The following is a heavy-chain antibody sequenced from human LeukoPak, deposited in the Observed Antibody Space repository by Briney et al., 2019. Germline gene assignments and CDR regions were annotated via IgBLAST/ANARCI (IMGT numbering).Heavy chain of an antibody. CDR1: GGSISSYY. J-gene: IGHJ4*02. CDR2: IYYSGST. CDR3: ASSAWIGGSYSDY. V-gene: IGHV4-59*08. Sequence: SETLSITCTVSGGSISSYYWSWIRQPPGKGLEWIGYIYYSGSTNYNPSLKSRVTISVDTSKNQFSLKLSSVTAADTAVYYCASSAWIGGSYSDYWGQGTLVTVSS. D-gene: IGHD1-26*01.